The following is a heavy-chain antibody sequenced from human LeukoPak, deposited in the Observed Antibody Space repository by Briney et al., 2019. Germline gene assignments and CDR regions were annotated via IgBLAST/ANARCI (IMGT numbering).Heavy chain of an antibody. CDR3: ARDRAWNYFDY. J-gene: IGHJ4*02. CDR1: GFTFSRHG. Sequence: GGSLRLSCAPSGFTFSRHGMHWVRQAPGKGLEWVAIISNDGSRKYYAHSVEGRFTISRDNSKNTLYLQMDSLRAEDTAVYYCARDRAWNYFDYWGQGTLVTVYS. D-gene: IGHD3-3*01. V-gene: IGHV3-30*03. CDR2: ISNDGSRK.